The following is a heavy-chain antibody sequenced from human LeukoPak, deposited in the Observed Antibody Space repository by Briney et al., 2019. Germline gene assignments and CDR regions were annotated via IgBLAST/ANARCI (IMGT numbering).Heavy chain of an antibody. V-gene: IGHV4-39*07. CDR3: ARDSCSSTSCRRKFDN. Sequence: SQTLSLTCTVSGGSITSSNYFWGWIRQSPGKGLEWIGSIYYSGSTYYNPSLKSRVTISVETSKIQFSLKLSSVTAADSAVYYCARDSCSSTSCRRKFDNWGQGTLVTVSS. CDR1: GGSITSSNYF. J-gene: IGHJ4*02. D-gene: IGHD2-2*01. CDR2: IYYSGST.